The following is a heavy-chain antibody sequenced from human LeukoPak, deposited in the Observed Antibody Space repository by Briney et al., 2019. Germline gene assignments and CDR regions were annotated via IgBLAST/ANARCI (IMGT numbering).Heavy chain of an antibody. V-gene: IGHV3-21*01. CDR3: ARDNSGSRGDY. CDR2: ISSSSTYI. J-gene: IGHJ4*02. D-gene: IGHD1-26*01. CDR1: GFTFSTYS. Sequence: GGSLRLSCAASGFTFSTYSMNRFRQAPGKGLEWVSSISSSSTYIYYADSVRGRFTISRDNAKNSLYLQMNSLRAEDTAVYYCARDNSGSRGDYWGQGTLVTVSS.